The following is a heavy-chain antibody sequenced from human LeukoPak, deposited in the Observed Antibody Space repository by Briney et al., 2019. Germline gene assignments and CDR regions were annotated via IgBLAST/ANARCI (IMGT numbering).Heavy chain of an antibody. J-gene: IGHJ4*02. CDR1: GFTFSSYA. D-gene: IGHD3-10*01. CDR2: ISGSGGST. V-gene: IGHV3-23*01. Sequence: GEPLRLSCAASGFTFSSYAMSWVRQAPGKGLEWVSAISGSGGSTYYADSVKGRFTISRDNSKNTLYLQMNSLRAEDTAVYYCAVPYGFGELLYRFDYWGQGTLVTVSS. CDR3: AVPYGFGELLYRFDY.